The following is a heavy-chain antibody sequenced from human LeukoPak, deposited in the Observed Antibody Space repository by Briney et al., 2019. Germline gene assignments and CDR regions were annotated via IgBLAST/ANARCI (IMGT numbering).Heavy chain of an antibody. CDR1: GFNSEDHA. CDR2: ISADAVDT. Sequence: GGSLRLSCVVSGFNSEDHAMTWVRQAPGKGLEWVSAISADAVDTFYAPSVKGRFTISRDNSKNTLYLQINSLRAEDTAIYYCAKDVWWSVSWGQGTLVTVSS. V-gene: IGHV3-23*01. CDR3: AKDVWWSVS. D-gene: IGHD2-8*02. J-gene: IGHJ5*02.